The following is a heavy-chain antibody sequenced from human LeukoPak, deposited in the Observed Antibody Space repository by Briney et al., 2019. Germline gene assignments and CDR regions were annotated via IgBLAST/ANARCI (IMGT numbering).Heavy chain of an antibody. D-gene: IGHD5-12*01. Sequence: GGSLRLSCAASGFTFSSYAMNWVRQAPGGGLEGVSVISGGGGSTYYADSVKGRFTISRDNSKNTLYLQMNSLRVEDTAVYYCAKSLLDDSGFDYNWFDPWGQGTLVTVSS. CDR2: ISGGGGST. CDR1: GFTFSSYA. J-gene: IGHJ5*02. CDR3: AKSLLDDSGFDYNWFDP. V-gene: IGHV3-23*01.